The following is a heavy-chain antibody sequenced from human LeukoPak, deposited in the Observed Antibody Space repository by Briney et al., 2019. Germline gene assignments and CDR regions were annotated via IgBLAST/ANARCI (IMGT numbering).Heavy chain of an antibody. D-gene: IGHD5/OR15-5a*01. V-gene: IGHV3-30*02. CDR2: IRFDGSNK. Sequence: GVSLRLSCAASRLTFGGFDMHWVRQAPGKGLEWVTFIRFDGSNKYYADSVKGRFTISRDNSKNTLYLQMSSLRPEDTAVYYCARQIGVSIDYWGQGTLVTVSS. CDR1: RLTFGGFD. J-gene: IGHJ4*02. CDR3: ARQIGVSIDY.